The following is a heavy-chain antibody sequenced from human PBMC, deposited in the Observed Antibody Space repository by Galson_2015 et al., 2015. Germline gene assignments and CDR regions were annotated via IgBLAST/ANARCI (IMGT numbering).Heavy chain of an antibody. CDR1: GFIFRNYW. V-gene: IGHV3-7*03. Sequence: SLRLSCAASGFIFRNYWMVWVRQTPEKGLEWVAKIRYDGSQTFYVDSVKGRFTISRDNAENSLYLQMNSLRADDTAVYYCARDANRGGGFDYWGQGALVTVSS. CDR3: ARDANRGGGFDY. J-gene: IGHJ4*02. D-gene: IGHD3-16*01. CDR2: IRYDGSQT.